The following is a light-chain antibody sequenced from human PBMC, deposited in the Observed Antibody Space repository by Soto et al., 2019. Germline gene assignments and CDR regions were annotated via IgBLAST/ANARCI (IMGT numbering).Light chain of an antibody. CDR2: DAS. J-gene: IGKJ1*01. Sequence: DIPMTPSPSSLSASVGDRVTITCQASQDISNYLNWYQQKPGKAPKLLIYDASNLETGVPSRFSGSGSGTDFTFTISSLQPEDIATYYCQQYDNLPRTFGQGTKVEIK. V-gene: IGKV1-33*01. CDR1: QDISNY. CDR3: QQYDNLPRT.